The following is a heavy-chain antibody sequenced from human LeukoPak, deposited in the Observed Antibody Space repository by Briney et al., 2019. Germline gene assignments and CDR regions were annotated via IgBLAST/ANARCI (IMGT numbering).Heavy chain of an antibody. CDR2: INPNSGGT. CDR3: ARHPSGSYYWTWFDP. D-gene: IGHD1-26*01. J-gene: IGHJ5*02. Sequence: ASVKVSCKASGYTFTGYYMHWVRQAPGQGLEWMGWINPNSGGTNYAQKFQGRVTMTRDTSISTAYMELSRLRSDDTAVYYCARHPSGSYYWTWFDPWGQGTLVTVSS. V-gene: IGHV1-2*02. CDR1: GYTFTGYY.